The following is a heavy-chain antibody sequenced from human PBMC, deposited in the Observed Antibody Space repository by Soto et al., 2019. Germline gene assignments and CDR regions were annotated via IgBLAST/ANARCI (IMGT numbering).Heavy chain of an antibody. CDR2: IYYSGST. J-gene: IGHJ4*02. Sequence: PSETLSLTCTVSGGSISSYYWSWIRQPPGKGLEWIGYIYYSGSTNYNPSLKSRVTISVDTSKNQFSLKLSSVTAADTAVYYCARLGPDSGWYPLDYWGQGTLVTVSS. D-gene: IGHD6-19*01. V-gene: IGHV4-59*08. CDR3: ARLGPDSGWYPLDY. CDR1: GGSISSYY.